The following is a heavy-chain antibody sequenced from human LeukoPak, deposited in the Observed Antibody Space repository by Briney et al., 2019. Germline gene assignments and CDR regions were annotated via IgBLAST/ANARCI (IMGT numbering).Heavy chain of an antibody. CDR1: GYDFTTNY. CDR2: INPSVSST. V-gene: IGHV1-46*01. Sequence: GASVKVSCKASGYDFTTNYIHWVRQAPGQGLEWMGTINPSVSSTTYGQRFRGRVTMTRDTSTATVYMDLGSLTSEDTAIHYCAKGYCTGASCYVLDSWGQGTLVTVSS. D-gene: IGHD2-15*01. CDR3: AKGYCTGASCYVLDS. J-gene: IGHJ4*02.